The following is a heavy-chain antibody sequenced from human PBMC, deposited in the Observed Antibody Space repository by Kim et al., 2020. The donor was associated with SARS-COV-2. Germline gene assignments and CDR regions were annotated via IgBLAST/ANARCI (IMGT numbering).Heavy chain of an antibody. CDR1: GFTFSGYY. V-gene: IGHV3-23*01. J-gene: IGHJ4*02. D-gene: IGHD6-6*01. CDR3: VKMAYSSSDY. Sequence: GGSLRLSCAASGFTFSGYYMNWVRQAPGKGLEWVSGISSSGGSANYADSVKGRFTISRDNSKNTLYLQMNSLRAEDTAVYYCVKMAYSSSDYWGQGNMVTVSS. CDR2: ISSSGGSA.